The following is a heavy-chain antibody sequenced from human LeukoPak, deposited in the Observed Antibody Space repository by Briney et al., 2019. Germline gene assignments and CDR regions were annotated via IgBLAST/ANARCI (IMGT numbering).Heavy chain of an antibody. V-gene: IGHV4-59*01. Sequence: SETLSLTCTVSGGSISSYYWSWIRQPPGKGLEWIGYIYYSGSTNYNPSLKSRVTISVDTSKNQFSLKLSSVTAADTAVYYCARDGPMTTDAFDIWGQGTMVTVS. CDR2: IYYSGST. CDR1: GGSISSYY. D-gene: IGHD4-17*01. J-gene: IGHJ3*02. CDR3: ARDGPMTTDAFDI.